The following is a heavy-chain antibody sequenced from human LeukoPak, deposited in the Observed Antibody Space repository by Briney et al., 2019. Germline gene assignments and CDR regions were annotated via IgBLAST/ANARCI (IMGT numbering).Heavy chain of an antibody. Sequence: GRSPRLSCAASGFTLRSYGMHWVRQAPGEGLEWVAVIWHDGSVLDYSESVKGRFSVSRDNRKNTLYLQMDSLRVEDTAVYYCARDRGQDDPIDIWGQGTLVTVSS. V-gene: IGHV3-33*01. J-gene: IGHJ4*02. CDR1: GFTLRSYG. D-gene: IGHD3-10*01. CDR2: IWHDGSVL. CDR3: ARDRGQDDPIDI.